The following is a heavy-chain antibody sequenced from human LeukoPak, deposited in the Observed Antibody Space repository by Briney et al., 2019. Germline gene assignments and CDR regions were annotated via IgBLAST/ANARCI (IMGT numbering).Heavy chain of an antibody. V-gene: IGHV4-4*02. CDR3: ASFGAVAGTFDY. J-gene: IGHJ4*02. CDR1: GGSISSSNW. CDR2: IYHSGST. Sequence: SETLSLTCAVSGGSISSSNWWSWVRQPPGKGLEWIGEIYHSGSTNYNPSLKSRVTISVDKSKNQFSLKLSSVTAADTAVYYCASFGAVAGTFDYWGQGTLATVSS. D-gene: IGHD6-19*01.